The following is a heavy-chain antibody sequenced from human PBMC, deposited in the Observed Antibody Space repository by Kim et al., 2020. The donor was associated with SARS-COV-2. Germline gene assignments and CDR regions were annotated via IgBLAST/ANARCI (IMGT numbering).Heavy chain of an antibody. D-gene: IGHD6-13*01. V-gene: IGHV4-31*03. J-gene: IGHJ4*02. CDR3: AIETAAGLDY. CDR1: GGSVTRGGYF. Sequence: SETLSLTCTVSGGSVTRGGYFWSWVRQHPGKGLEWVGYIYDSGSTYYNPSLRSRVIISVDTSKNQFSLRLTSVTAADTAMYFCAIETAAGLDYWGQGTLVIISS. CDR2: IYDSGST.